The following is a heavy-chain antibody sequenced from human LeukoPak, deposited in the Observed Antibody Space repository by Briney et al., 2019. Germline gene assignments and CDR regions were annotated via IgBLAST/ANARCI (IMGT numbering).Heavy chain of an antibody. V-gene: IGHV4-34*01. CDR3: AANYYDSSGYPTGVGY. CDR1: GGSFSGYY. Sequence: SETLSLTCAVYGGSFSGYYWSWIRQPPGKGLEWIGEINHSGSTNYNPSLKSRVTISVDTSKNQFSLKLSSVTAADTAVYYCAANYYDSSGYPTGVGYWGQGTLVTVSS. D-gene: IGHD3-22*01. CDR2: INHSGST. J-gene: IGHJ4*02.